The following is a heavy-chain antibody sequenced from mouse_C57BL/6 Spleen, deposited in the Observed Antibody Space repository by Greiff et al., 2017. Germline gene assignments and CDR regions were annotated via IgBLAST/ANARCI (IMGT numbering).Heavy chain of an antibody. V-gene: IGHV1-82*01. CDR1: GYAFSSSW. D-gene: IGHD4-1*01. Sequence: QVQLQQSGPELVKPGASVKISCKASGYAFSSSWMNWVKQRPGKGLEWIGRIYPGDGDTNYNGKFKGKATLTADKSSSTAYIQLSSLTSEDSAVYFCAGWDERDYFDYWGQGTTLTVSS. J-gene: IGHJ2*01. CDR3: AGWDERDYFDY. CDR2: IYPGDGDT.